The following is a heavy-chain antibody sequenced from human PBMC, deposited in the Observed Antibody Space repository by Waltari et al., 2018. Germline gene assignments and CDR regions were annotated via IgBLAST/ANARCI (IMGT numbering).Heavy chain of an antibody. CDR3: ARDPTRYCSGGSCYSNDY. D-gene: IGHD2-15*01. CDR2: INPNSGGT. Sequence: QVQQVQSGAEVKKPGASVKVSCKASGYTFTGYYMHWVRQAPGQGLEWMGWINPNSGGTNYAQKFQGRVTMTRDTSISTAYMELSRLRSDDTAVYYCARDPTRYCSGGSCYSNDYWGQGTLVTVSS. J-gene: IGHJ4*02. V-gene: IGHV1-2*02. CDR1: GYTFTGYY.